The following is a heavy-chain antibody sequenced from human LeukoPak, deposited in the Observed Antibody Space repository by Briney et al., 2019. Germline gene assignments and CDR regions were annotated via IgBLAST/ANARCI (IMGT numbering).Heavy chain of an antibody. D-gene: IGHD5-18*01. CDR3: ARGIQYPHDAFDI. J-gene: IGHJ3*02. Sequence: GASVKVPFKASGGTFSSYAISWVRQAPGQGLEWMGGIIPIFGTANYAQKFQGRVTITADESTSTAYMELSSLRSEDTAVYYCARGIQYPHDAFDIWGQGTMVTVSS. CDR1: GGTFSSYA. V-gene: IGHV1-69*13. CDR2: IIPIFGTA.